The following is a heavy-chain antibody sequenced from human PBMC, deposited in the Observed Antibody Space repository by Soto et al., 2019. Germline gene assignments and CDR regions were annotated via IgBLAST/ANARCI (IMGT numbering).Heavy chain of an antibody. Sequence: SETLSLTCTESGGSISSSTYYWGWIRQPPGKGLEWIGSIYYSGSTYYNPSLKSRVNISVDTSNNQFSLKLSSVTAADTVVYFCARTKWTPPKHYFFDYWGQGALVTVSS. CDR3: ARTKWTPPKHYFFDY. CDR1: GGSISSSTYY. CDR2: IYYSGST. J-gene: IGHJ4*02. V-gene: IGHV4-39*01. D-gene: IGHD1-26*01.